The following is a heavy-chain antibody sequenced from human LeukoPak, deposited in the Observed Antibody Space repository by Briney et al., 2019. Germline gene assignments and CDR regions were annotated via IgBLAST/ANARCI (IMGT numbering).Heavy chain of an antibody. CDR1: GGSFSGYY. CDR3: ARQRWLHSIFDY. Sequence: SETLSLTCAVYGGSFSGYYWSWIRQPPGKGLEWIGEINHSGSTNYNPSLKSRVTISVDTSKNQFSLKLSSVTAADTAVYYCARQRWLHSIFDYWGQGTLVTVSS. CDR2: INHSGST. D-gene: IGHD5-24*01. J-gene: IGHJ4*02. V-gene: IGHV4-34*01.